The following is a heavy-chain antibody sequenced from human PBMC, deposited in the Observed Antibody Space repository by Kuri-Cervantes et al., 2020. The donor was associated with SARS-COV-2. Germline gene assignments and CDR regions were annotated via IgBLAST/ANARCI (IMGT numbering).Heavy chain of an antibody. D-gene: IGHD3-22*01. CDR3: AKRYDTSGDYWHYFDY. J-gene: IGHJ4*02. CDR1: GFTFSSYW. CDR2: ISRSGAST. Sequence: GESLKISCAASGFTFSSYWMHWVRQAPGKGLEWVSAISRSGASTYYADSVKGRFTISRDNSRNTLNLQMNSLRAEDTAVYYCAKRYDTSGDYWHYFDYWGQGTLVTVSS. V-gene: IGHV3-23*01.